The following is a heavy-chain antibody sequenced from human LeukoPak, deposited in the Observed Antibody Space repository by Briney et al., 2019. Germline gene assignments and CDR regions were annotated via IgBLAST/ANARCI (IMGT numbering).Heavy chain of an antibody. CDR1: GGSISSSSYY. CDR2: IYYSGST. D-gene: IGHD4-11*01. V-gene: IGHV4-39*07. Sequence: SETLSLTCTVSGGSISSSSYYWGWGRQPPGKGLEWVGSIYYSGSTYYNPSLKSRVTISVDTSKNQFSLKLSSVTAADTAVYYCARETTVTTGHMDVWGKGTTVTVSS. CDR3: ARETTVTTGHMDV. J-gene: IGHJ6*03.